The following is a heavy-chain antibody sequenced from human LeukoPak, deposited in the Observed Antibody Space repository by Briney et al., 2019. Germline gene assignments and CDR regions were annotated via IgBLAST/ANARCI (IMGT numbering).Heavy chain of an antibody. CDR3: ARCTPYDSSLDY. J-gene: IGHJ4*02. CDR2: ISAYNGNT. Sequence: ASVKVSCKASGYTFTSYGISWVRQAPGQGLEWMGWISAYNGNTNYAQKLRGRVTMTTVTSTSTAYMELRSPRSDDTAVYYCARCTPYDSSLDYWGQGTLVTVSS. D-gene: IGHD3-22*01. V-gene: IGHV1-18*01. CDR1: GYTFTSYG.